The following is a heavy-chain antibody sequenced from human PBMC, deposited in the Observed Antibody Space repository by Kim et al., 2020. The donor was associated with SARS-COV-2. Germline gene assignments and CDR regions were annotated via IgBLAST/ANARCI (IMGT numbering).Heavy chain of an antibody. CDR2: ISYDGSNK. Sequence: GGSLRLSCAASGFTFSSYGMHWVRQAPGKGLEWVAVISYDGSNKYYADSVKGRFTISRDNSKNTLYLQMNSLRAEDTAVYYCARDLYYYDSSGYPTKGLDYWGQGTLVTVSS. D-gene: IGHD3-22*01. CDR1: GFTFSSYG. CDR3: ARDLYYYDSSGYPTKGLDY. J-gene: IGHJ4*02. V-gene: IGHV3-30*03.